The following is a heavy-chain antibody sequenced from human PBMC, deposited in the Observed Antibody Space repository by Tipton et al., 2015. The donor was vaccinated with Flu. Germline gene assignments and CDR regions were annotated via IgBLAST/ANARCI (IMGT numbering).Heavy chain of an antibody. Sequence: SLRLSCAASGFTSSSYEMNWVRQAPGKGLEWVSYIDSSGRTISYADSVKGRFTISRDDAKNSLYLQMNSLRAEDTALYYCAKDIASSSWYYFDYWGQGTLVTVSS. CDR3: AKDIASSSWYYFDY. V-gene: IGHV3-48*03. D-gene: IGHD6-13*01. CDR2: IDSSGRTI. J-gene: IGHJ4*02. CDR1: GFTSSSYE.